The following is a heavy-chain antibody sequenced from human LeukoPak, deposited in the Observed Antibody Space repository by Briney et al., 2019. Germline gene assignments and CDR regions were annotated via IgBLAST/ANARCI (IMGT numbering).Heavy chain of an antibody. J-gene: IGHJ4*02. Sequence: GGSLRLSCAASGFTFSSYGIHWVRQAPGKGLEWVTFIRYDGSNKYYADSVEGRFTISGDNSKNTLYLQMSSQRAEDTAVYYCAKERAYSGNYYYFDYWGQGTLVTVSS. D-gene: IGHD1-26*01. CDR2: IRYDGSNK. CDR3: AKERAYSGNYYYFDY. CDR1: GFTFSSYG. V-gene: IGHV3-30*02.